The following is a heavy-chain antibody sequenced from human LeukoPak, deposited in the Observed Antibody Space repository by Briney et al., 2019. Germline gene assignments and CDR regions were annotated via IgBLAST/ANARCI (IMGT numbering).Heavy chain of an antibody. CDR3: AKSVFDSSGDPYMDV. CDR2: ISGSGGST. Sequence: PGVSLRLSCAASGFTFSSYGMNWVRQAPGKGLEWVSAISGSGGSTYYADSVKGRFTISRDNSKNTLYLQMNSLRAEDTAVYYCAKSVFDSSGDPYMDVWGKGTTVTISS. CDR1: GFTFSSYG. V-gene: IGHV3-23*01. J-gene: IGHJ6*03. D-gene: IGHD3-22*01.